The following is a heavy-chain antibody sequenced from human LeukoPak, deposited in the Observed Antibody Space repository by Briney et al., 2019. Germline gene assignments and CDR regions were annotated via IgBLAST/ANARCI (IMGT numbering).Heavy chain of an antibody. CDR2: IYYSGST. CDR3: ARQGYSTYRFDP. CDR1: GVSISSSSYC. Sequence: SETLSLTCTVSGVSISSSSYCWGWIRQPPGKGLEWIGSIYYSGSTYYNPSLKSRVTISVDMSNNQFSLKLTSVTAADTAVLYCARQGYSTYRFDPWGQGTLVTVSS. V-gene: IGHV4-39*01. J-gene: IGHJ5*02. D-gene: IGHD2-21*01.